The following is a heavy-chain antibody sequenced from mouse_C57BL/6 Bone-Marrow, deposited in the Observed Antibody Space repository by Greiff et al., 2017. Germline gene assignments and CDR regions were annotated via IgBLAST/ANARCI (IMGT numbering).Heavy chain of an antibody. V-gene: IGHV1-19*01. CDR2: INPYNGGT. Sequence: EVKVVESGPVLVKPGASVKMSCKASGYTFTDYYMNWVKQSHGKSLEWIGVINPYNGGTSYNQKFKGKATLTVDKSSSTAYMELNSLTSEDSAVYYCAREGFAYWGQGTLVTVSA. J-gene: IGHJ3*01. CDR1: GYTFTDYY. CDR3: AREGFAY.